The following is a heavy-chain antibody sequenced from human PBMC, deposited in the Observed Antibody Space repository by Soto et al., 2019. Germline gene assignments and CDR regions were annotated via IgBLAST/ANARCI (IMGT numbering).Heavy chain of an antibody. J-gene: IGHJ4*02. CDR2: ISSNGGST. D-gene: IGHD2-2*01. V-gene: IGHV3-64D*06. Sequence: QAGGSLRLSCAASGFIFSSYAMHWVRQAPGKGLEYVTAISSNGGSTYYADSVKGRFTISRDNSKNTLYLQMSSLRAEDTAVYYCVKDQKGQLPPFYWGQGTLVTVSS. CDR1: GFIFSSYA. CDR3: VKDQKGQLPPFY.